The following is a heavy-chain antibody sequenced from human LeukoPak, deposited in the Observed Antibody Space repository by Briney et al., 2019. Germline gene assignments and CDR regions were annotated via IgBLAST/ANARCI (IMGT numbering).Heavy chain of an antibody. J-gene: IGHJ4*02. CDR2: FAGSDTTI. CDR1: GFAFSAYE. V-gene: IGHV3-48*03. CDR3: TTLGYHLDS. Sequence: GGSLRLSCAASGFAFSAYEMNWVRQAPGKGLEWVAYFAGSDTTIYYADSVRGRFTISRDKAKNSLYLQMNSLRAEDTALYYCTTLGYHLDSWGQGTLVTVSS. D-gene: IGHD3-22*01.